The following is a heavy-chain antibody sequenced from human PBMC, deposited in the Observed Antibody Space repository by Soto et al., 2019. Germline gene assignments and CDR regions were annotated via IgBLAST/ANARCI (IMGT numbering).Heavy chain of an antibody. CDR3: ARDLWFGELLPAFDY. J-gene: IGHJ4*02. V-gene: IGHV3-7*01. CDR2: IKQDGSEK. D-gene: IGHD3-10*01. Sequence: GGSLRLSCAASGFTFSSYWMSWVRQAPGKGLEWVANIKQDGSEKYYVDSVKGRFTISRDNAKNSLYLQMNSLRAEDTAVYYCARDLWFGELLPAFDYWGQGTLVTVS. CDR1: GFTFSSYW.